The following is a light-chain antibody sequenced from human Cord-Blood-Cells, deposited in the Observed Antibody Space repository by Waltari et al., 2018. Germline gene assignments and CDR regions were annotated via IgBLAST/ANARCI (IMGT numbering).Light chain of an antibody. CDR2: DVR. J-gene: IGLJ2*01. Sequence: QSALTQPASVSGSPGQSITISCTGTSSDVGGYNYVSWYQQHPGKAPKLMIYDVRNRPAGVSNRFSGSKSGNTASLTISGLQAEDEADYYCSSYTSSSTLVCGGGTTLTVL. V-gene: IGLV2-14*01. CDR3: SSYTSSSTLV. CDR1: SSDVGGYNY.